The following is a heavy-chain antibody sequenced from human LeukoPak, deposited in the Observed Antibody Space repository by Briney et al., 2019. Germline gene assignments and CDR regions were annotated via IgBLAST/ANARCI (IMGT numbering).Heavy chain of an antibody. CDR2: ISWNSGRI. D-gene: IGHD6-25*01. CDR1: GFTLDHYA. J-gene: IGHJ4*02. CDR3: AKGERAAIGFLDY. V-gene: IGHV3-9*01. Sequence: PGRALRLSCAASGFTLDHYAMHWVRQAPGKGLEWVAGISWNSGRIGYADSVKGRFTISRDNAKNSLYLQMKSLRAEDTALYYCAKGERAAIGFLDYWGRGNLVTVSS.